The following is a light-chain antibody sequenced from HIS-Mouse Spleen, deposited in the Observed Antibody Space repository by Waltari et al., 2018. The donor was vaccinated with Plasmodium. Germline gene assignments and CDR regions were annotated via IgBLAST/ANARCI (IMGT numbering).Light chain of an antibody. CDR1: QSVSSN. CDR2: GAS. Sequence: IVMTQSPATLSLSPGERATFPCRASQSVSSNLTWYQQKPGQAPRLLIYGASTRATGIPARFIGSGCGTEFTLTISSLQSEDFAVYYCQQYNNWSFTFGPGTKVDIK. J-gene: IGKJ3*01. V-gene: IGKV3-15*01. CDR3: QQYNNWSFT.